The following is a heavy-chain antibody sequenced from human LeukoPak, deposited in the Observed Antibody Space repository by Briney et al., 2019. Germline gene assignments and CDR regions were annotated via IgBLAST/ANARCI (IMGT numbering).Heavy chain of an antibody. CDR2: ISGSGGST. CDR1: GFTFSSYA. V-gene: IGHV3-23*01. J-gene: IGHJ3*02. D-gene: IGHD6-19*01. CDR3: AKVSSGWYEGDAFDI. Sequence: GGSLRLSCAASGFTFSSYAMSWVRQAPGKGLEWVSAISGSGGSTYYADSVKGRFTISRDNSKNTLYLQMNSLRAEDAAVYYCAKVSSGWYEGDAFDIWGQGTMVTVSS.